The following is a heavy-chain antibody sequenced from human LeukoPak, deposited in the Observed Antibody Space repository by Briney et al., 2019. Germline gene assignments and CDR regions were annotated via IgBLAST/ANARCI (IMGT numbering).Heavy chain of an antibody. D-gene: IGHD6-13*01. Sequence: SVKVSCKASGGTFSSYTISWVRQAPGQGLEWMGRIVPILGIANYAQKFQGRVTITADKSTSTAYMELSSLRSEDTAVYYCARAGVAAAGYDYWGQGTLVTVSS. CDR1: GGTFSSYT. J-gene: IGHJ4*02. CDR3: ARAGVAAAGYDY. V-gene: IGHV1-69*02. CDR2: IVPILGIA.